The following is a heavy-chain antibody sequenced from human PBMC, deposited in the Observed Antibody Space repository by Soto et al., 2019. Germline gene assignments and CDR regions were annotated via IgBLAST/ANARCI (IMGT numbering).Heavy chain of an antibody. D-gene: IGHD6-19*01. CDR1: GYSFTSYW. Sequence: EVQLVQSGAEVKKPGESLKISCKGSGYSFTSYWIGWVRQMPGKGLEWMGIIYPGDSDTRYSPSFQGQVTISADKSISTAYLQWSSLKASDTAMYYCVRGAVAGMLSRVSPDFDYWGQGTLVTVSS. CDR3: VRGAVAGMLSRVSPDFDY. J-gene: IGHJ4*02. V-gene: IGHV5-51*01. CDR2: IYPGDSDT.